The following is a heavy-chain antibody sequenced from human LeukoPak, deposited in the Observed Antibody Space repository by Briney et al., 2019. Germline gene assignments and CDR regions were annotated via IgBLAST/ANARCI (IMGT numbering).Heavy chain of an antibody. CDR3: ARWRRCSGGSCYPSN. V-gene: IGHV1-2*02. CDR2: INPNSGGT. Sequence: ASVKVSCKASGYTFTGYYRHWVRQAPGQGLEWMGWINPNSGGTNYAQKFQGRVTMTRDTSISTAYMELSRLRSDDTAVYYCARWRRCSGGSCYPSNWGQGTLVTVSS. D-gene: IGHD2-15*01. CDR1: GYTFTGYY. J-gene: IGHJ4*02.